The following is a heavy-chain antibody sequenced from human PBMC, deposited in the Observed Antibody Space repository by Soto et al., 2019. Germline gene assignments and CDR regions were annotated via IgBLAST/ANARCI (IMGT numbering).Heavy chain of an antibody. CDR3: AREATAHSSGWHF. V-gene: IGHV1-69*12. D-gene: IGHD6-19*01. J-gene: IGHJ4*02. CDR1: GGTFSSFG. CDR2: IIPMFGTV. Sequence: QVQLVQSGAEVKKPGSSVKVSCKASGGTFSSFGIDWVRQAPGQGLEWMGDIIPMFGTVTYVQKFQGRVTITADESTTTVYMELSSLRSEDTAVYYCAREATAHSSGWHFWGQGTLVTVSS.